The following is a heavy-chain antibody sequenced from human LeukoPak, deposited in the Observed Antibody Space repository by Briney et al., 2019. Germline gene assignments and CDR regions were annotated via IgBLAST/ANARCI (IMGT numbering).Heavy chain of an antibody. Sequence: GGSLRLSCAASGFTFSNAWMTWVRQAPGKGLEWVSSISSSSSYIYYADSVKGRFTISRDNAKNSLYLQMNSLRAEDTAVYYCARAAHYYDSSGYYYNFDYWGQGTLVTVSS. CDR3: ARAAHYYDSSGYYYNFDY. D-gene: IGHD3-22*01. CDR1: GFTFSNAW. V-gene: IGHV3-21*01. CDR2: ISSSSSYI. J-gene: IGHJ4*02.